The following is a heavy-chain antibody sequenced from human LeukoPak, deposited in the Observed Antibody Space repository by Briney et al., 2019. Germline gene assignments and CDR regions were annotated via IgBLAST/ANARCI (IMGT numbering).Heavy chain of an antibody. J-gene: IGHJ4*02. CDR2: ISGSGGST. D-gene: IGHD2-15*01. Sequence: GGSLRLSCAGSGFTFSSYAMSWVRQAPGKGLEWVSGISGSGGSTYYADSVKGRFTISRDNSKNTLYLQMNSLRAEDTAVYYCAKGTRYCSGGSCYSDYWGQGTLVTVSS. CDR1: GFTFSSYA. CDR3: AKGTRYCSGGSCYSDY. V-gene: IGHV3-23*01.